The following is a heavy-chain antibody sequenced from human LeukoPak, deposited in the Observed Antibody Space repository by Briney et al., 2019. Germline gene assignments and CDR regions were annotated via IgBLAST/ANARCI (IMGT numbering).Heavy chain of an antibody. V-gene: IGHV3-30*18. CDR1: AFTFSTYG. J-gene: IGHJ6*03. D-gene: IGHD2-15*01. Sequence: PARSLTLSCAASAFTFSTYGMHWVRPAQGKGLEWVAIISYDGSNKYHADSVKGRFTITTDNSKNTLYLQMNSLRAEDTAVYYCAKDQEWGWLVPEKYDIYVRGKGTTVTVS. CDR2: ISYDGSNK. CDR3: AKDQEWGWLVPEKYDIYV.